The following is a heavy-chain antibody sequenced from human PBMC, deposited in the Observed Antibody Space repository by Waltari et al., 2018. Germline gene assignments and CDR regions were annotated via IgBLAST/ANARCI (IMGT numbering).Heavy chain of an antibody. J-gene: IGHJ4*03. CDR2: INSIGGTT. D-gene: IGHD6-6*01. CDR3: AKKMGRIAAGRDGLDS. CDR1: GFTFSNYA. V-gene: IGHV3-23*04. Sequence: EVQLVETGGGLVQPGGSLRLSCAVSGFTFSNYAMQWVRQAPGKGLEWVSGINSIGGTTCSADSVKGLFTVSRDNSKNTLSLQMNSLRLEDTAVYYCAKKMGRIAAGRDGLDSWGQGVVVTVSS.